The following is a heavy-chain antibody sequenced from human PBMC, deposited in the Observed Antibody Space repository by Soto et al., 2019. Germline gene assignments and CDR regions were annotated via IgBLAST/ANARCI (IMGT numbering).Heavy chain of an antibody. Sequence: ASVKVSCKASGGTFSSYAMSWVRQAPGQGLEWMGGIIPIFGTTNYAQKFQGRVTITADESTSTAYLELSSLRSEDTAVYYCARECEDSGCYDLPEDYWGQGTLVTVSS. D-gene: IGHD2-2*01. CDR2: IIPIFGTT. CDR1: GGTFSSYA. V-gene: IGHV1-69*13. J-gene: IGHJ4*02. CDR3: ARECEDSGCYDLPEDY.